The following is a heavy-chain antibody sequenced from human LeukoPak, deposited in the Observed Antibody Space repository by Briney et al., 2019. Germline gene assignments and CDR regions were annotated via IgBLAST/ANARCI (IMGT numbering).Heavy chain of an antibody. CDR1: GGSISSGSYY. CDR3: ARDGRQSVDY. J-gene: IGHJ4*02. V-gene: IGHV4-61*02. D-gene: IGHD1-26*01. Sequence: PSQTLSLTCTVSGGSISSGSYYWSWIQQPAGKGLEWIGRIYTSGSTNYNPSLKGRVTISVDTSKNQFSLKLSSVTAADTAVYYCARDGRQSVDYWGQGTLVTVSS. CDR2: IYTSGST.